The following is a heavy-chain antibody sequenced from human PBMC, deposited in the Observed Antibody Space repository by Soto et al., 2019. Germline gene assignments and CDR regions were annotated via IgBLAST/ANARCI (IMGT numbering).Heavy chain of an antibody. CDR1: GERVCSYR. CDR3: ARYGEYVSPYYYYGMDV. D-gene: IGHD4-17*01. J-gene: IGHJ6*04. Sequence: RCGERVCSYRRTSVHQMPRKGLEWMGRIDPSDSYTNYSPSFQGHVTISADKSISTAYLQWSSLKASDTAMYYCARYGEYVSPYYYYGMDVWGKGTTVP. V-gene: IGHV5-10-1*01. CDR2: IDPSDSYT.